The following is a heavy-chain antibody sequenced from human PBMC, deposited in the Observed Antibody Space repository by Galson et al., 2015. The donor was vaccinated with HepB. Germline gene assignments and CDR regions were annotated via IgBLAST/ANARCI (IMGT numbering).Heavy chain of an antibody. CDR3: ARGPPHNSGLPF. Sequence: SAKVSCKASGGTFSSNAISWVRQAPGQGLEWMGGIIPLFGVTNYAQKFQGRVSITADESTYTAYMELSSLRSEDTAVYYCARGPPHNSGLPFWGQGTPVTVSS. CDR2: IIPLFGVT. CDR1: GGTFSSNA. J-gene: IGHJ4*02. V-gene: IGHV1-69*13. D-gene: IGHD6-25*01.